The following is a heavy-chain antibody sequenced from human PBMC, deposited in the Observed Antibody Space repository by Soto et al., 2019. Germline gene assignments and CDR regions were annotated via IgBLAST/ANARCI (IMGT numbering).Heavy chain of an antibody. CDR2: MNPYSNNA. CDR1: GYTFTNYD. J-gene: IGHJ2*01. D-gene: IGHD3-22*01. CDR3: ARGASYYYDKHGDYRNWYFDL. V-gene: IGHV1-8*01. Sequence: QAQLVQSGTEVKKPGASVKVSCQASGYTFTNYDIFWMRQATGEGLEWMGWMNPYSNNAVYAEKFQGRVTMTRATSTSTAYMELSGLTSEDTAVYYCARGASYYYDKHGDYRNWYFDLWGRGTLLRVSS.